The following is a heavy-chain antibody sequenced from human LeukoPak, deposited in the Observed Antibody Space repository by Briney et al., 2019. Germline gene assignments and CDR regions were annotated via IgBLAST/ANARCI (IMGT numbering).Heavy chain of an antibody. V-gene: IGHV4-39*01. CDR2: IYYSGST. D-gene: IGHD3-22*01. Sequence: SETLSLTCTVPGGSISSSSYYWGWIRQPPGKGLEWIGSIYYSGSTYYNPSLKSRVTISVDTSKNQFSLKLSSVTAADTAVYYCARQSPPSEPYYYDSSGYFLDYWGQGTLVTVSS. J-gene: IGHJ4*02. CDR1: GGSISSSSYY. CDR3: ARQSPPSEPYYYDSSGYFLDY.